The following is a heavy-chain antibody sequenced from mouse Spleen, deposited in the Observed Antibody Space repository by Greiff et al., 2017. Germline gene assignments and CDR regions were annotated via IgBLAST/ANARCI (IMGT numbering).Heavy chain of an antibody. Sequence: QVQLKESGAELVKPGASVKLSCKASGYTFTEYTIHWVKQRSGQGLEWIGWFYPGSGSIKYNEKFKDKATLTADKSSSTVYMELSRLTSEDSAVYFCARHGGGSPTVVATRYFDVWGAGTTVTVSS. CDR2: FYPGSGSI. D-gene: IGHD1-1*01. J-gene: IGHJ1*01. CDR1: GYTFTEYT. CDR3: ARHGGGSPTVVATRYFDV. V-gene: IGHV1-62-2*01.